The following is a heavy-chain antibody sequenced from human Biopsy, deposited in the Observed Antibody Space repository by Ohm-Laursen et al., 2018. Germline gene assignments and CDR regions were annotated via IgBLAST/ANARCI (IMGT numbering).Heavy chain of an antibody. V-gene: IGHV1-69*01. D-gene: IGHD1-26*01. CDR1: GGTFSSYS. Sequence: SSVKVSCKASGGTFSSYSITWVRQAPGQGLEWMGGIIPMFGTANYAQMFQGRVTISADESTSTSYMELSSLTTEDTAIYYCARGPHSGSHSCFDYWGRGTLVTVSS. CDR3: ARGPHSGSHSCFDY. CDR2: IIPMFGTA. J-gene: IGHJ4*02.